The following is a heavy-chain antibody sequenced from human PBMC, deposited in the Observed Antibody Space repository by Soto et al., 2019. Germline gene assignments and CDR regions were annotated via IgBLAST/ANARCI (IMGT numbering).Heavy chain of an antibody. J-gene: IGHJ4*02. D-gene: IGHD2-2*01. CDR3: ARESVVPAAMDY. CDR2: TYYSGST. V-gene: IGHV4-39*02. CDR1: GGSISSSSYY. Sequence: SETLSLTCTVSGGSISSSSYYWGWIRQPPGKGLEWIGSTYYSGSTYYNPSLKSRVTISVDTSKNQSSLKLSSVTAADTAVYYCARESVVPAAMDYWGQGTLVTVSS.